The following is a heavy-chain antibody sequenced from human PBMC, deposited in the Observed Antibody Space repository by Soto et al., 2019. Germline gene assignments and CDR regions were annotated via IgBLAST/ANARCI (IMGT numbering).Heavy chain of an antibody. CDR3: ASYDFWSDYYFDY. CDR1: GFTFSSYS. D-gene: IGHD3-3*01. Sequence: GGSLRLSCAASGFTFSSYSMNWVRQAPGKGLEWVSSISSSSSYIYYADSVKGRFTISRDNAKNSLYLQMNSLRAEDTAVYYCASYDFWSDYYFDYWGQGTLVTVSS. J-gene: IGHJ4*02. CDR2: ISSSSSYI. V-gene: IGHV3-21*01.